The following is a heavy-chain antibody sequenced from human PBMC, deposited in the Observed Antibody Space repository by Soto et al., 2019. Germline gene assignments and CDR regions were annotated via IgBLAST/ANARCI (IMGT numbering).Heavy chain of an antibody. Sequence: QVQLVESGGGVVQPGRSLRLSCAASGFTFSSYGMHWVRQAPGKGLEWVAVISYDGSNKYYADSVKGRFTISRDNSKNTLYLQMNSLRAEDTAVYYCAKDRMYSGSYSEYWGQGTLVTVSS. V-gene: IGHV3-30*18. CDR3: AKDRMYSGSYSEY. J-gene: IGHJ4*02. D-gene: IGHD1-26*01. CDR2: ISYDGSNK. CDR1: GFTFSSYG.